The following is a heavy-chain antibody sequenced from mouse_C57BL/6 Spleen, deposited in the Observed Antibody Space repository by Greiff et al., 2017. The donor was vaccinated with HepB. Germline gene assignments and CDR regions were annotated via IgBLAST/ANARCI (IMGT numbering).Heavy chain of an antibody. CDR1: GFSFNTYA. D-gene: IGHD3-2*02. Sequence: EVMLVESGGGLVQPKGSLKLSCAASGFSFNTYAMNWVRQAPGKGLEWVARIRSKSNNYATYYADSVKDRFTISRDDSESMLYLQMNNLKTEDTAMYYCVRGSGYAMDYWGQGTSVTVSS. V-gene: IGHV10-1*01. CDR3: VRGSGYAMDY. J-gene: IGHJ4*01. CDR2: IRSKSNNYAT.